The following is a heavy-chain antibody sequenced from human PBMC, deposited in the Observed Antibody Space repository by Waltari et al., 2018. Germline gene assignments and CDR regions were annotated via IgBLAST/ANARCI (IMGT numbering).Heavy chain of an antibody. V-gene: IGHV4-38-2*01. CDR1: GYSISSGYY. D-gene: IGHD2-2*01. CDR2: IYHSGNT. Sequence: QVQLQESGPGLVKPSETLSLTCAVSGYSISSGYYWGWIRQPPGKGLEWIGSIYHSGNTYYNPSLKSRVTISVDTSKNQFSLKLSAVTAADTAVYYCASERGCSSTNCHGGWFDPWGQGTLVTVSS. CDR3: ASERGCSSTNCHGGWFDP. J-gene: IGHJ5*02.